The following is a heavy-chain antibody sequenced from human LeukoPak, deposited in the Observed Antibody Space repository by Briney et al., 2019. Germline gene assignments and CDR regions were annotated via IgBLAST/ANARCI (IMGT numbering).Heavy chain of an antibody. CDR2: INEDGSGK. J-gene: IGHJ4*02. Sequence: GGSLRLSCAASGFTFSSYWMSWVRQAPGKGLEWVGNINEDGSGKSYVDSVKGRFTISRDNAENSLYLQMNSLRVEDTAFYYCARDLAYSRLDYWGQGMLVTVSS. V-gene: IGHV3-7*01. CDR3: ARDLAYSRLDY. D-gene: IGHD5-18*01. CDR1: GFTFSSYW.